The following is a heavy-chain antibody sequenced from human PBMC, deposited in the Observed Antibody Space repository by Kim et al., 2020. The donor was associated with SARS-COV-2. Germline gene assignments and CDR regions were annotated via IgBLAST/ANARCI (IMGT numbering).Heavy chain of an antibody. Sequence: SETLSLTCAVSGDSISTGNWWSWVRQAPGKGLEWLGDIYHSGNTNYNPSLKSRVSISVDKSKNQFSLNLNSVTAADTAMYYCARLRTDTGSYFRFDSWGQGTLVTV. CDR1: GDSISTGNW. D-gene: IGHD1-26*01. CDR3: ARLRTDTGSYFRFDS. V-gene: IGHV4-4*02. J-gene: IGHJ4*02. CDR2: IYHSGNT.